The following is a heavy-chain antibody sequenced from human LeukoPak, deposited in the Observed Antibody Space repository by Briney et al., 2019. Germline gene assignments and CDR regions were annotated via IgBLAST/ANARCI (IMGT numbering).Heavy chain of an antibody. CDR3: ARYYSSSWTYYFDY. V-gene: IGHV4-34*01. J-gene: IGHJ4*02. CDR1: GGSFSGYY. Sequence: SETLSLTCAVYGGSFSGYYWSWIRQPPGKGLEWIGEINHSGSTNYNPSLKSRATISVDTSKNQFSLKLSSVTAADTAVYYCARYYSSSWTYYFDYWGQGTLVTVSS. D-gene: IGHD6-13*01. CDR2: INHSGST.